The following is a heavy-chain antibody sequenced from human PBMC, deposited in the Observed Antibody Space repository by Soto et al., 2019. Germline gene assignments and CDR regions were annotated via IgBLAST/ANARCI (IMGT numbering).Heavy chain of an antibody. D-gene: IGHD2-15*01. CDR1: GGTFSGYA. CDR2: IIPIFGTA. Sequence: GASVKVSCKASGGTFSGYAISWVRQAPGQGLEWMGGIIPIFGTANYAQKFQGRVTITADESTSTAYMELSSLRSEDTAVYYCARDQCSGGSCYSWFDPWGQGTLVTVSS. CDR3: ARDQCSGGSCYSWFDP. J-gene: IGHJ5*02. V-gene: IGHV1-69*13.